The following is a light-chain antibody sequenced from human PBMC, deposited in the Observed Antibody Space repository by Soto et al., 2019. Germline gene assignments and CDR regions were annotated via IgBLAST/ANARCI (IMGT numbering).Light chain of an antibody. CDR1: QSVSSY. CDR2: DAS. J-gene: IGKJ3*01. V-gene: IGKV3-11*01. CDR3: QQRSNWPPLFT. Sequence: EIVLTQSPATLSLSPGERATLSCRASQSVSSYLAWNQQKPGQAPRLLIYDASNRATGIPARFSGSGSGTDFPLTISSLEPEDFAVYYCQQRSNWPPLFTFGPGTKVDIK.